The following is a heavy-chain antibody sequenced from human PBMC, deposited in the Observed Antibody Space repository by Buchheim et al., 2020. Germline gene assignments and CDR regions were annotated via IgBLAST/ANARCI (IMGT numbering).Heavy chain of an antibody. D-gene: IGHD2-2*01. V-gene: IGHV4-39*01. CDR3: ARQDIVVVPAAIITNWFDP. CDR1: GGSISSSSYY. CDR2: IYYSGST. J-gene: IGHJ5*02. Sequence: QLQLQESGPGLVKPSETLSLTCTVSGGSISSSSYYWGWIRQPPGKGLEWIGSIYYSGSTYYNPSLKSRVTISVDTSKNQFSLKLSSVTAADTAVYYCARQDIVVVPAAIITNWFDPWGQGTL.